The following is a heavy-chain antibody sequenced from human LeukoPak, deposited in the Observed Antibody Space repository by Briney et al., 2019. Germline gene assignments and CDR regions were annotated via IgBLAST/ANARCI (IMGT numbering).Heavy chain of an antibody. Sequence: SETLSLTCAVSGGSISSDGYSWSWIRQPPGKGLEWIGYIYHSGSTYYNPSLKSRVTISVDRSKNQFSLKLSSVTAADTAVYYCARGDGGSYDYDAFDIWGQGTMLTVSS. D-gene: IGHD1-26*01. CDR1: GGSISSDGYS. CDR3: ARGDGGSYDYDAFDI. J-gene: IGHJ3*02. V-gene: IGHV4-30-2*01. CDR2: IYHSGST.